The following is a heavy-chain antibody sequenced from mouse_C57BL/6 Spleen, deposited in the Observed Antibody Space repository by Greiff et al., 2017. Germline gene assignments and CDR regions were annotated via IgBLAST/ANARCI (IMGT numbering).Heavy chain of an antibody. D-gene: IGHD1-1*01. J-gene: IGHJ3*01. CDR2: INPNNGGT. CDR3: ARDGSSYGFAY. CDR1: GYTFTDYN. Sequence: EVQRVESGPELVKPGASVKMSCKASGYTFTDYNMHWVKQSHGKSLEWIGYINPNNGGTSYNQKFKGKATLTVNKSSSTAYMELRSLTSEDSAVYYCARDGSSYGFAYWGQGTLVTVSA. V-gene: IGHV1-22*01.